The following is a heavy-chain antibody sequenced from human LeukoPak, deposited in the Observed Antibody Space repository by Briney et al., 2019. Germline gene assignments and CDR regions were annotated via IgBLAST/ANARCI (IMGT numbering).Heavy chain of an antibody. V-gene: IGHV3-9*03. Sequence: GRSLRLSCAASGFTFDDYAMHWVRQAPGKGLEWVSGISWNSGSIGYADSVKGRFTISRDNAKNSLYLQMNSLRAEDMAVYYCAKLLNDYGDYVFDSWGQGTLVTVSS. CDR1: GFTFDDYA. J-gene: IGHJ5*01. D-gene: IGHD4-17*01. CDR2: ISWNSGSI. CDR3: AKLLNDYGDYVFDS.